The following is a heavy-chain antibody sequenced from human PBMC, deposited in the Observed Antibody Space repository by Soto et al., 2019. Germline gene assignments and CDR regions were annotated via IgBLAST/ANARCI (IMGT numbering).Heavy chain of an antibody. Sequence: SETLSLTCAVYGGSFIGYYWSWIRQPPGKGLEWIGEINHSGSTNYNPSLKSRVTISVDTSKNQFSLKLSSVTAADTAVYYCAREGLMITFGGVIAYYGMDVWGQGTTVTVSS. J-gene: IGHJ6*02. V-gene: IGHV4-34*01. CDR1: GGSFIGYY. CDR2: INHSGST. CDR3: AREGLMITFGGVIAYYGMDV. D-gene: IGHD3-16*02.